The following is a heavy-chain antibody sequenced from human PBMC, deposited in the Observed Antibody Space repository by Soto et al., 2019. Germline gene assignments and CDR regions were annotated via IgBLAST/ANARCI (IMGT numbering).Heavy chain of an antibody. Sequence: QVQLVQSGAEVKEPGASVTVSCRASGDRFTDYYMHWVRQAPGQGLEWMGWINPNSGVTKYAQKFQGWVTMTRDTSIRTVYMQLSRLRFDDTAIYYCARESGGATATLDYYYFYMDVWGTGTTFTVSS. D-gene: IGHD5-12*01. CDR2: INPNSGVT. J-gene: IGHJ6*03. V-gene: IGHV1-2*04. CDR3: ARESGGATATLDYYYFYMDV. CDR1: GDRFTDYY.